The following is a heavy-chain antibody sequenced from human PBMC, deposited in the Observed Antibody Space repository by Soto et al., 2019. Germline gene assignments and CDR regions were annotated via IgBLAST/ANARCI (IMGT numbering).Heavy chain of an antibody. V-gene: IGHV1-18*01. CDR1: GYTFTSYG. CDR2: ISAYNGNT. CDR3: ARDDYGDFFDY. J-gene: IGHJ4*02. Sequence: GASVKVSCKASGYTFTSYGISWVRQAPGQGLEWMGWISAYNGNTNYAQKFQGRVTMTRDTSTSTAYMELSSLRSDDTAVYYCARDDYGDFFDYWGQGTLVTVSS. D-gene: IGHD4-17*01.